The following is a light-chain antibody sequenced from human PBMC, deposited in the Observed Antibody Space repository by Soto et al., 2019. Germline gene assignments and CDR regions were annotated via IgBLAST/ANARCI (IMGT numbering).Light chain of an antibody. J-gene: IGKJ2*01. CDR2: AAS. Sequence: DIQMTQSPSSLSASVGDRVTITCRASQSIDTFLNWYQQKPGEGPKVLIYAASTLQSGVPSRFSGSGSWTDFNLTISSLQPEDFATYYCEQSFSSLYTFGQGTKLEIK. CDR1: QSIDTF. CDR3: EQSFSSLYT. V-gene: IGKV1-39*01.